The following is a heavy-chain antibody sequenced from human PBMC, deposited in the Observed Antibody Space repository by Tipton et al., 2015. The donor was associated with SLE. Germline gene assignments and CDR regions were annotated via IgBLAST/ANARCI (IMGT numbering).Heavy chain of an antibody. CDR3: ARGGYGSGSYYNWFDY. V-gene: IGHV4-39*07. J-gene: IGHJ4*02. CDR1: GGSISSSSYY. D-gene: IGHD3-10*01. CDR2: IYEDGYT. Sequence: TLSLTCTVSGGSISSSSYYWGWIRQPPGKGLEWIGSIYEDGYTYYSPSLRSRVTISIDTPKNQFSLRLSSVTAADTAVYYCARGGYGSGSYYNWFDYWGQGTLVTVSS.